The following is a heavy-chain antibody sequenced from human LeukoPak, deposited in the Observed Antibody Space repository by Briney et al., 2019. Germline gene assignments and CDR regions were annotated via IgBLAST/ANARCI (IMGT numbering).Heavy chain of an antibody. J-gene: IGHJ6*03. D-gene: IGHD3-10*01. V-gene: IGHV4-34*01. Sequence: PSETLSLTCAVYGGSFSGYYWSWIRQPPGKGLEWIVEINHSGSTNYNPSLKSRVTISVDKYKNQFSLKLSSVTAADTAVYYCARHAMVRGAYRDYYYYMDVWGKGTTVTIYS. CDR2: INHSGST. CDR1: GGSFSGYY. CDR3: ARHAMVRGAYRDYYYYMDV.